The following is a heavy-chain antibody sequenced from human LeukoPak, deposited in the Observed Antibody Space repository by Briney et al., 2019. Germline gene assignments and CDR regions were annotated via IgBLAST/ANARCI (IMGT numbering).Heavy chain of an antibody. Sequence: SETLSLTCTVSGGSISSSSYYWGWIRQPPGKGLEWIGSIYYSGSTYYNPSLKSLVTISVDTSKNQFSLKLSSVTAADTAVYYCSRFNRYCGGDCYSFDYWGQGTLVTVSS. CDR3: SRFNRYCGGDCYSFDY. CDR1: GGSISSSSYY. J-gene: IGHJ4*02. D-gene: IGHD2-21*01. V-gene: IGHV4-39*01. CDR2: IYYSGST.